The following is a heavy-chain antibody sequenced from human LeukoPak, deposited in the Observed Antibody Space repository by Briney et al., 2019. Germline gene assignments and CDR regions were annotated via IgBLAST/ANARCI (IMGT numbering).Heavy chain of an antibody. V-gene: IGHV4-59*01. Sequence: SETLSLTCTVSGGSISSYYWSWIRQPPGKGLEWIGYIYYSGSTNYNPSLKSRVTISVDTSKNQFSLKLSSVTAADTAVYYCARASAYYDFWSGYYPWGQGTLVTVSS. CDR3: ARASAYYDFWSGYYP. CDR2: IYYSGST. D-gene: IGHD3-3*01. J-gene: IGHJ4*02. CDR1: GGSISSYY.